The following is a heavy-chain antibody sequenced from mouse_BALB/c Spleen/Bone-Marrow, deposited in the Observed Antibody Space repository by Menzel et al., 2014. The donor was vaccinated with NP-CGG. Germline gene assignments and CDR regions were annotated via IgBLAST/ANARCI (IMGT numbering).Heavy chain of an antibody. Sequence: VQLQQSGAELVKPGASVKLSCTASGFNIKDTYMHWVKQRPEQGLEWVGRIDPANGNTKYDPKFQGKATITTDTSSNTAYLQVSSLTSEGTAVYYCASATTATYYAMDYWGQGTSVTVSS. D-gene: IGHD1-2*01. J-gene: IGHJ4*01. CDR2: IDPANGNT. CDR1: GFNIKDTY. CDR3: ASATTATYYAMDY. V-gene: IGHV14-3*02.